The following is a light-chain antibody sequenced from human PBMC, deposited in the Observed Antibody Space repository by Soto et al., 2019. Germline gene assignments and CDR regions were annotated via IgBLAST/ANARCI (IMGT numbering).Light chain of an antibody. J-gene: IGKJ1*01. CDR3: QHYGGMWT. CDR2: DAS. CDR1: LSISSW. V-gene: IGKV1-5*01. Sequence: DIQMTQSPSTLSASVGDRFTIACRASLSISSWLAWYQQKPGKAPKLLIYDASNLESGVPSRFSGSRSGTEFILTISSLQPDDFATYYCQHYGGMWTFGQGTKVDIK.